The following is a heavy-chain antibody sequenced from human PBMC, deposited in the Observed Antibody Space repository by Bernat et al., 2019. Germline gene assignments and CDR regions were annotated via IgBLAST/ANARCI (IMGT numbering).Heavy chain of an antibody. D-gene: IGHD2-15*01. CDR3: ARGDLGYCSGGSCYSSDY. CDR2: IIPIFGIA. CDR1: GGTFSSYA. V-gene: IGHV1-69*17. J-gene: IGHJ4*02. Sequence: QVQLVQSGAEVKKPGSSVKVSCKASGGTFSSYAISWVRQAPGQGLEWMGGIIPIFGIANYAQKFQGRVTITADKSTSTAYMELSSLRSEDTAVYYCARGDLGYCSGGSCYSSDYWGQGTLATVAS.